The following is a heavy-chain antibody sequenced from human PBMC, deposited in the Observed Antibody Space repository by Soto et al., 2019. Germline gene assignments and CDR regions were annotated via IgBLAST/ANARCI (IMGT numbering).Heavy chain of an antibody. V-gene: IGHV4-59*08. CDR2: VYYNGGS. Sequence: QVQLQESGPGLVKPSETLSLTCTVSGGCIDGYNCAWIRQPPGKALGWVGYVYYNGGSSYNPSLKRRVTLSMDTSKSQCPLQLRSVPAADTGVYYCARQGTGNLHGLVDIWGRGTRVTVSS. D-gene: IGHD3-10*01. CDR1: GGCIDGYN. J-gene: IGHJ6*02. CDR3: ARQGTGNLHGLVDI.